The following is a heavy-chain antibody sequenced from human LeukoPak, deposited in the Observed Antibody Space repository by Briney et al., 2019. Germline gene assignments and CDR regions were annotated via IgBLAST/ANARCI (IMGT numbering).Heavy chain of an antibody. CDR2: IFPGDSDT. V-gene: IGHV5-51*01. CDR1: GYRFTNYW. D-gene: IGHD3-16*01. CDR3: ATYFAGAETFDI. Sequence: GESLKISCKGSGYRFTNYWIGWVRQKPGKGLEWMGLIFPGDSDTKYSPSFQGHVTISADKSISTAYLQWSSLKASDTAMYYCATYFAGAETFDIWGQGTMVTVSS. J-gene: IGHJ3*02.